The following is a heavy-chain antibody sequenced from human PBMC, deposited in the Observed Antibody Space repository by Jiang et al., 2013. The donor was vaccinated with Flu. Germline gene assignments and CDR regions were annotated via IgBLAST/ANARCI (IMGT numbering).Heavy chain of an antibody. V-gene: IGHV5-51*01. Sequence: LVESGAEVKKPGESLKISCKGSGYNFIGYWIAWVRQMPGEGLEWMGSIYPGDSHTRYSPSFQGQVTFSADKSINTAFLQWSSLKASDTAMYYCARLYYYDSNGIPQGSQHWGQGTLVNVSS. CDR3: ARLYYYDSNGIPQGSQH. CDR1: GYNFIGYW. D-gene: IGHD3-22*01. CDR2: IYPGDSHT. J-gene: IGHJ1*01.